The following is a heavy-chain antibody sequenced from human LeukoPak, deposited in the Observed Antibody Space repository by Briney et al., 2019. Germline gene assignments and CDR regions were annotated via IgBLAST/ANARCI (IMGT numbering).Heavy chain of an antibody. J-gene: IGHJ6*03. V-gene: IGHV3-30*04. CDR2: ISYDGSNK. D-gene: IGHD5-18*01. CDR3: ARDGVTRRYNMYFYMDV. Sequence: PGGSLRLSCAASGFTFSSYGMHWVRQAPGKGLEWVAVISYDGSNKYYADSVKGRFTISRDNSKNTLYLQMNSLRADDTAVYYCARDGVTRRYNMYFYMDVWGKGTTVTVSS. CDR1: GFTFSSYG.